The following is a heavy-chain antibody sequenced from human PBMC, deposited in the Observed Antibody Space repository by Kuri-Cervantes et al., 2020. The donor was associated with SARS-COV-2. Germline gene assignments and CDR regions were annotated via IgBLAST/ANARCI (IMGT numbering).Heavy chain of an antibody. CDR3: AKDWGDYGMDV. D-gene: IGHD7-27*01. J-gene: IGHJ6*02. Sequence: GGSLRLSCAASGFTXSSYAMSWVRXXPGKGLEWXSVFYSGGSSXYYAASVKGRFTISRDNSKNTLYLQMNSLRAEDTAVYYCAKDWGDYGMDVWGQGTTVTVSS. CDR2: FYSGGSSX. V-gene: IGHV3-23*03. CDR1: GFTXSSYA.